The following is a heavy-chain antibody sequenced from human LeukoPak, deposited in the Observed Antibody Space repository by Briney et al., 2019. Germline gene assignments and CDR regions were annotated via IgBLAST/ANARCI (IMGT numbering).Heavy chain of an antibody. D-gene: IGHD1-26*01. CDR1: GFTFSSSA. V-gene: IGHV3-23*01. CDR3: AKGGSYAPLDY. Sequence: GGSLRLSCTASGFTFSSSAMTWVRQAPGKGLEWVSAISDSGGDSIYTDSVKDRFTISRDNSKNTLYLQMNSLRAEDTALYYCAKGGSYAPLDYWRQGTLVTVSS. CDR2: ISDSGGDS. J-gene: IGHJ4*02.